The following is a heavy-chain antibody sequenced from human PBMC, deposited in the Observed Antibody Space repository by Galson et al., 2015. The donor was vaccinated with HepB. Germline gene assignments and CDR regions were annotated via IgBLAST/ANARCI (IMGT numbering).Heavy chain of an antibody. V-gene: IGHV3-30*18. Sequence: SLRLSCAASGFTFSSYGMHWVRQAPGKGLEWVAVISYDGSNKYYADSVKGRFTISRDNSKNTLYLQMNSLRAEDTAVYYCAKTSSVSYWGADYWGQGTLVTVSS. CDR2: ISYDGSNK. CDR1: GFTFSSYG. J-gene: IGHJ4*02. CDR3: AKTSSVSYWGADY. D-gene: IGHD5/OR15-5a*01.